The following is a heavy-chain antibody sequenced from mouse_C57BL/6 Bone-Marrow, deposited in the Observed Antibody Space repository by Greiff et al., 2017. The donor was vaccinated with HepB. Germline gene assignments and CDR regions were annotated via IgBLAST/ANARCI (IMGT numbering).Heavy chain of an antibody. J-gene: IGHJ1*03. CDR2: INPSTGGT. CDR1: GYSFTGYY. V-gene: IGHV1-42*01. CDR3: ARGTTVVEDWYFDV. Sequence: VHVKQSGPELVKPGASVKISCKASGYSFTGYYMNWVKQSPEKSLEWIGEINPSTGGTTYNQKFKGKATLTVDKSSSTAYMQLKSLTSEDSAVYYCARGTTVVEDWYFDVWGTGNTVTVSS. D-gene: IGHD1-1*01.